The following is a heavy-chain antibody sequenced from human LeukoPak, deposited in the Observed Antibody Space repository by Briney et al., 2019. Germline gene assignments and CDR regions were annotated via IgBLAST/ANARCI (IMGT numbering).Heavy chain of an antibody. CDR1: GGSVSSYY. CDR2: IYNSGST. CDR3: ARFHSGPGGWYVLWYFDL. J-gene: IGHJ2*01. D-gene: IGHD6-19*01. V-gene: IGHV4-4*09. Sequence: SETLSLTCTVSGGSVSSYYWSWIRQPPGKGLEWIGYIYNSGSTKYNSSLESRVTLSVDTSKNQLFLKLTSGTAEDTAVYYCARFHSGPGGWYVLWYFDLWGRGTLVTVSS.